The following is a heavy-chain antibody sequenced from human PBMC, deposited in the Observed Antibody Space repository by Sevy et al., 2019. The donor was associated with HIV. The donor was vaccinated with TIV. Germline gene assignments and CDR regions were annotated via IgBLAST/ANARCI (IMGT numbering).Heavy chain of an antibody. CDR1: GGSVSSGSYY. D-gene: IGHD2-2*01. V-gene: IGHV4-61*01. CDR2: IYYSGST. CDR3: ELTFGAYCSSTSCYSRHFDY. Sequence: SETLSLTCTVSGGSVSSGSYYWSWIRQPPGKGLEWIGYIYYSGSTNYNPSLKSRVTISVDTSKNQFSLKLSSVTAADTAVYYCELTFGAYCSSTSCYSRHFDYWGQGTLVTVSS. J-gene: IGHJ4*02.